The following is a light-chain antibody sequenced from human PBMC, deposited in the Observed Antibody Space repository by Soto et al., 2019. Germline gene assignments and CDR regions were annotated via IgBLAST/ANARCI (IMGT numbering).Light chain of an antibody. CDR1: SSDVGGYNY. Sequence: QSVLTQPASVSGSPGQSITISCTGTSSDVGGYNYVSWYQQRPGRAPRLMIYEVNNRPSGVSNRFSGSKSGNTASLTISGLQADDEADYYCSSYTTSMIPFYVFGSGTKLTVL. V-gene: IGLV2-14*01. CDR3: SSYTTSMIPFYV. J-gene: IGLJ1*01. CDR2: EVN.